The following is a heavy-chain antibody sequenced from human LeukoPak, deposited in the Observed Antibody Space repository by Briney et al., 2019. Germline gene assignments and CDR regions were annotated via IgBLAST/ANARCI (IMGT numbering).Heavy chain of an antibody. CDR1: GSTFSSYA. J-gene: IGHJ4*02. Sequence: PGGSLRLSCAASGSTFSSYAMSWVRQAPGKGLEWVSAISGSGGSTYYADSVKGRFTISRDNSKNTLYLQMNSLRAEDTAVYCCAKGDAFGSGSYFDYWGQGTLVTVSS. CDR2: ISGSGGST. V-gene: IGHV3-23*01. D-gene: IGHD3-10*01. CDR3: AKGDAFGSGSYFDY.